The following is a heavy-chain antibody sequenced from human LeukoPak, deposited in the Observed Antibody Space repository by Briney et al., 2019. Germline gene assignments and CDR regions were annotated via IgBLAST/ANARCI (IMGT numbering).Heavy chain of an antibody. CDR1: GFDFSDAW. CDR3: STRLS. Sequence: GGSLRLSCAASGFDFSDAWMACVRQVPGKGLEWVGRIKRIIDGATTDYAAPVKGRFTISRDDSKTTVFLQMDSLKIEDTAVYYCSTRLSWGQGTLVTVSS. CDR2: IKRIIDGATT. J-gene: IGHJ4*02. V-gene: IGHV3-15*01.